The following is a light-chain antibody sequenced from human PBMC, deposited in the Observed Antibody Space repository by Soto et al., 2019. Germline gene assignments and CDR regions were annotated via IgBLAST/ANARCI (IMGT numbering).Light chain of an antibody. CDR2: EGS. CDR1: SSDVGSYNL. V-gene: IGLV2-23*03. Sequence: QSALTQPASVSGSPGQSITISCTGTSSDVGSYNLVSWYQQHPGKAPKLMIYEGSKRPSGVSNRFSGSQSGNTASLTISGVQAEDEADYYCCSYAGSSTFVVFGGGTKLTVL. CDR3: CSYAGSSTFVV. J-gene: IGLJ2*01.